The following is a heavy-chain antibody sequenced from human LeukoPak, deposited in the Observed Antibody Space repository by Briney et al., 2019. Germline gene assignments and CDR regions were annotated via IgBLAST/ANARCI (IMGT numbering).Heavy chain of an antibody. V-gene: IGHV1-69*13. CDR3: VLLWFGESHNWFDP. D-gene: IGHD3-10*01. CDR1: GYTFSDYS. CDR2: IIPIFGTA. Sequence: SVKVSCKTSGYTFSDYSIHWVRQAPGQGLEWMGGIIPIFGTANYAQKFQGRVTITADESTSTAYMELSSLRSEDTAVYYCVLLWFGESHNWFDPWGQGTLVTVSS. J-gene: IGHJ5*02.